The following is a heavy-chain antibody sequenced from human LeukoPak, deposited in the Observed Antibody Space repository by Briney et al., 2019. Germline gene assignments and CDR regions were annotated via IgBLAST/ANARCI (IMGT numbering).Heavy chain of an antibody. J-gene: IGHJ6*02. V-gene: IGHV4-31*03. CDR2: IYYSGST. Sequence: SETLSLTCTVSGGPISSGGYYWSWIRQHPGKGLEWIGYIYYSGSTYYNPSLKSRVTISVDTSKNQFSLKLSSVTAANTAVYYCARDHLDPLGMDVWGQGTTVTVSS. CDR3: ARDHLDPLGMDV. CDR1: GGPISSGGYY.